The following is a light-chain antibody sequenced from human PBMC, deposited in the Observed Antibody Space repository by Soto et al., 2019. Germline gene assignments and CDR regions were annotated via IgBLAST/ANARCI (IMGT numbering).Light chain of an antibody. CDR3: TSYPSTNSWV. J-gene: IGLJ3*02. Sequence: QSALTQPASVSGSPGQSITISCTGTASDVGAYDYVSWYQQYPGKAPKLIIYEVTGRPSGVSTRFSGSKSGNTASLTFSGLQADDEAHYYCTSYPSTNSWVFGGGTKLTVL. V-gene: IGLV2-14*01. CDR1: ASDVGAYDY. CDR2: EVT.